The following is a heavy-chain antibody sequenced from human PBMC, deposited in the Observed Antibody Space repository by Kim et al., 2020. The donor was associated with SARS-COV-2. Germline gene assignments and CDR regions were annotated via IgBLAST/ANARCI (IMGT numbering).Heavy chain of an antibody. J-gene: IGHJ4*02. CDR3: AKDWGMIVVAAISH. Sequence: GGSLRLSCAASGFTFNGYGMHWVRQAPGKGLEWVAVISYDGNNKHHANSVKGRFTISRDNSRETLYLQMNSLRAEDTAVYYCAKDWGMIVVAAISHWGQGTLVTVSS. D-gene: IGHD3-22*01. V-gene: IGHV3-30*18. CDR2: ISYDGNNK. CDR1: GFTFNGYG.